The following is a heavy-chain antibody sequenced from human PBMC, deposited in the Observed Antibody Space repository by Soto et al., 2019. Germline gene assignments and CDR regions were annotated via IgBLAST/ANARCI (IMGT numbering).Heavy chain of an antibody. CDR1: GYTFTGYY. J-gene: IGHJ3*02. D-gene: IGHD5-18*01. CDR3: ARGDSYGYLVAFDI. Sequence: ASVKVSCKASGYTFTGYYMHWVRQAPGQGLEWMGWINPNSGGTNYAQKFQGWVTMTRDTSISTAYMELSRLRSDDTAVYYCARGDSYGYLVAFDIWGQGTMVTFSS. CDR2: INPNSGGT. V-gene: IGHV1-2*04.